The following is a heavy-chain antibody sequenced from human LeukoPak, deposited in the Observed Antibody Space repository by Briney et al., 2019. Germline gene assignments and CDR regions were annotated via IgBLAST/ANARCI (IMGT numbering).Heavy chain of an antibody. D-gene: IGHD4-17*01. Sequence: ASVKLSCKASGYTFTSYDINWVRQATGQGLEWMGWMNPNSGNTDYAQNLQGRVTMTTDTSTSTAYMELRSLRSDDTAVYYCARVTQTDYDFDYWGQGTLVTVSS. J-gene: IGHJ4*02. CDR2: MNPNSGNT. V-gene: IGHV1-8*02. CDR1: GYTFTSYD. CDR3: ARVTQTDYDFDY.